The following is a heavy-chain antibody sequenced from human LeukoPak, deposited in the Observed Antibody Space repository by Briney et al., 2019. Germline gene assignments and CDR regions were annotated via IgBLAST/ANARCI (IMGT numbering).Heavy chain of an antibody. Sequence: SETLFLTCAVSGGSISSTNWWSWVRQSPGKGLEWIGEIYHSGTTNYSPSLKSRVIISVDKSKNQFSLRLTSVTAADTAVYYCAKVAEFLGYGDFTGNYYYYMDVWGKGTTVTVSS. V-gene: IGHV4-4*02. CDR3: AKVAEFLGYGDFTGNYYYYMDV. CDR1: GGSISSTNW. D-gene: IGHD4-17*01. CDR2: IYHSGTT. J-gene: IGHJ6*03.